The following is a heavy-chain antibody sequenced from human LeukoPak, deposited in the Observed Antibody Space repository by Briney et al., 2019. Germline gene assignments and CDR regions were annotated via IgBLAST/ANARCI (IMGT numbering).Heavy chain of an antibody. D-gene: IGHD3-16*01. CDR1: GFTFGDYA. CDR3: TRDQGGWYGNDGLGHDAFDI. CDR2: IRSKAYGGTT. J-gene: IGHJ3*02. V-gene: IGHV3-49*04. Sequence: GRSLRLSCTASGFTFGDYAMSWVRQAPGKGLEWVGFIRSKAYGGTTEYAASVKGRFTISRDDSKSIAYLQMNSLKTEDTAVYYCTRDQGGWYGNDGLGHDAFDIWGQGTMVTVSS.